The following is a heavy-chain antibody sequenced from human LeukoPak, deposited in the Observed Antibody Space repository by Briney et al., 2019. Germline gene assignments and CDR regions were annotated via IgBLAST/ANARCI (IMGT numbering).Heavy chain of an antibody. Sequence: GGSLRLXCATSGFTYGDYYMSWIRRAPGKGLESLSYISSSGTSMDYADSVKGRFAISRDNAKNSLYLEMNSLRAEDTAVYYCARDLRITMIVVATYDAFDIWGQGTMVTVSP. CDR3: ARDLRITMIVVATYDAFDI. D-gene: IGHD3-22*01. J-gene: IGHJ3*02. V-gene: IGHV3-11*01. CDR2: ISSSGTSM. CDR1: GFTYGDYY.